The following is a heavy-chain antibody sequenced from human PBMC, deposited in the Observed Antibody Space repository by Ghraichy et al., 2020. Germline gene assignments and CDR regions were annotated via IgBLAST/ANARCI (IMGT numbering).Heavy chain of an antibody. CDR1: GGSISSYY. CDR2: IYYSGST. CDR3: VMGAFSSGWYGGSDY. J-gene: IGHJ4*02. Sequence: SETLSLTCTVSGGSISSYYWSWIRQPPGKGLEWIGYIYYSGSTNYNPSLKSRVTISVDTSKNQFSLKLSSVTAADTAVYYCVMGAFSSGWYGGSDYWGQGTLVTVSS. V-gene: IGHV4-59*01. D-gene: IGHD6-19*01.